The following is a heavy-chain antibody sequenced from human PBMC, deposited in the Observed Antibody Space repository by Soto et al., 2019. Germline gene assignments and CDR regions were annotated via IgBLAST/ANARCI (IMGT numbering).Heavy chain of an antibody. CDR3: ARDRGYDAHDFYFNAMDV. CDR2: IRGLSPYT. CDR1: GFTFRTYT. J-gene: IGHJ6*02. Sequence: VGSLRLSCISSGFTFRTYTMNWVRQAPGKGLEWVSGIRGLSPYTFYAESVKGRFTISRDNAKNSLFLQMNSLRAEDTAVYYCARDRGYDAHDFYFNAMDVLGQGTTVTVSS. D-gene: IGHD2-15*01. V-gene: IGHV3-21*01.